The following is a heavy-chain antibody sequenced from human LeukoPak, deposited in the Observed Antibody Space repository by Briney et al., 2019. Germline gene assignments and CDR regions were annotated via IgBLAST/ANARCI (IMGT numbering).Heavy chain of an antibody. J-gene: IGHJ6*03. V-gene: IGHV3-20*04. CDR1: GFTFDDYG. Sequence: TGGSLRLSCAASGFTFDDYGMSWVRQAPGKGLEWVSGINWNGINTGYVDSVKGRFTISRDNAKNSLYLQMNSLRAEDTAVYYCARDLRYKDVWGKGTTVTVSS. D-gene: IGHD3-9*01. CDR3: ARDLRYKDV. CDR2: INWNGINT.